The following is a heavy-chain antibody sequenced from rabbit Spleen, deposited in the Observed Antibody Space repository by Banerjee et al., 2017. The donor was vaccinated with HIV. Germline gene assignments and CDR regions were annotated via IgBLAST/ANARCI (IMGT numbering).Heavy chain of an antibody. V-gene: IGHV1S40*01. CDR1: GFSFSNSYY. D-gene: IGHD7-1*01. CDR3: ARFYAGYGDFGYAAM. CDR2: IAAGSAGTT. J-gene: IGHJ4*01. Sequence: QSLEESGGDLVKPGASLTLTCTASGFSFSNSYYMCWVRQAPGKGLEWIACIAAGSAGTTYYASWAKGRFTISKTSSTTVTLQMTSLTAADTATYFCARFYAGYGDFGYAAMWGPGTLVTVS.